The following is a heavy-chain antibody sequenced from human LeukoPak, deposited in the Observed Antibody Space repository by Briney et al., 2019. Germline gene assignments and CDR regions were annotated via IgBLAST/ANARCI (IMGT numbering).Heavy chain of an antibody. Sequence: GGSLRLSCAASGFTFSSYAMSWVRQAPGKGLEWVSVISTSGGSTFYADSVKGRFTISRDNSKNTLYLQLNSLRAEDTAVYYCAKRASGSGTSLYYFDYWGQGTLVTVSS. D-gene: IGHD3-10*01. CDR2: ISTSGGST. CDR1: GFTFSSYA. V-gene: IGHV3-23*01. J-gene: IGHJ4*02. CDR3: AKRASGSGTSLYYFDY.